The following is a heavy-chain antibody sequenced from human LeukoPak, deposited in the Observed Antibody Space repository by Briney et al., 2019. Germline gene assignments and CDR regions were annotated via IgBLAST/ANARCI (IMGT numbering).Heavy chain of an antibody. CDR3: TRGAGWLIDY. CDR2: IFYSGIT. CDR1: GGSMSNIYY. V-gene: IGHV4-39*01. J-gene: IGHJ4*02. Sequence: PSETLSLTCNVSGGSMSNIYYWGWIRQPPGKGLEWIGNIFYSGITYYNPSLRSRVTIAIDTSKSQFSLKLTSVTAADTAVYYCTRGAGWLIDYWGQGILVTVSS. D-gene: IGHD3-16*01.